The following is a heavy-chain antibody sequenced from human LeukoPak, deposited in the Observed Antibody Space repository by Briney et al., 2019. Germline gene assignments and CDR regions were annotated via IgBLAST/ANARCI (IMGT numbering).Heavy chain of an antibody. Sequence: GGSLRLSCAASGFTFSSYAMSWVRQAPGKGLEWVSAISGSGGSTYYADSVKGRFTISRDNFKNTLYLQMNSLRAEDTAVYYCARVFSSSWKGGFDYWGQGTLVTVSS. CDR1: GFTFSSYA. CDR2: ISGSGGST. V-gene: IGHV3-23*01. J-gene: IGHJ4*02. CDR3: ARVFSSSWKGGFDY. D-gene: IGHD6-13*01.